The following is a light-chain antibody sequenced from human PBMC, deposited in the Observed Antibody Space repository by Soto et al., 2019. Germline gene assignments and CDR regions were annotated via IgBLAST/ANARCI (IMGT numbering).Light chain of an antibody. V-gene: IGKV1-39*01. Sequence: DIQMTQSPSTLSASTGDRVTISCRMSQGISSYLAWYQQKPGKAPNLLMYGASSLQSGVPSRFSGSGSGTDFTLTISSLQPEDFATYYCQQSYSVPLTFGQGTKVDIK. J-gene: IGKJ1*01. CDR3: QQSYSVPLT. CDR1: QGISSY. CDR2: GAS.